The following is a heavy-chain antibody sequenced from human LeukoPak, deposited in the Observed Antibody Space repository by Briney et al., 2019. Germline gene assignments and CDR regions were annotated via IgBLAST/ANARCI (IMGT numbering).Heavy chain of an antibody. D-gene: IGHD3-3*01. CDR2: IYHSGST. CDR1: GYSISSGCY. V-gene: IGHV4-38-2*02. J-gene: IGHJ3*02. Sequence: NPSETLSLTCTVSGYSISSGCYWGWIRQPPGKGLEWIGSIYHSGSTYYNPSLKSRVTISVDTSKNQFSLKLSSVTAADTAVYYCARVMGRITIFGVVIGDDAFDIWGQGTMVTVSS. CDR3: ARVMGRITIFGVVIGDDAFDI.